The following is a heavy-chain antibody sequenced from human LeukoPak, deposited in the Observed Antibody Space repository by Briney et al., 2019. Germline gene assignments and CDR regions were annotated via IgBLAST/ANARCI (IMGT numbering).Heavy chain of an antibody. CDR3: ARVPGYCSSTSCPPDGMDV. V-gene: IGHV3-21*01. CDR1: GFTFSAYT. Sequence: GGSLRLSCAASGFTFSAYTMNWVRQAPGKGLEWVSSISSSSSYIYYADSVKGRFTISRDNAKNSLYLQMNSLRAEDTAVYYCARVPGYCSSTSCPPDGMDVWGQGTTVTVSS. CDR2: ISSSSSYI. J-gene: IGHJ6*02. D-gene: IGHD2-2*01.